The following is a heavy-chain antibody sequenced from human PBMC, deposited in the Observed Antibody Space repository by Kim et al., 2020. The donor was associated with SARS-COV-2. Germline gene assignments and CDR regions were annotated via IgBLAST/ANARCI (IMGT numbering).Heavy chain of an antibody. V-gene: IGHV3-48*03. J-gene: IGHJ6*02. D-gene: IGHD6-19*01. CDR1: GFTFSSYE. Sequence: GGSLRLSCAASGFTFSSYEMNWVRQAPGKGLEWVSYISSSGSAIYYADSVKGRFTISRDNAKNSPYLQMNSLRAENTAVYYCARDRFASLISVAGIDSSYYGMDVWGQGTLVTVSS. CDR2: ISSSGSAI. CDR3: ARDRFASLISVAGIDSSYYGMDV.